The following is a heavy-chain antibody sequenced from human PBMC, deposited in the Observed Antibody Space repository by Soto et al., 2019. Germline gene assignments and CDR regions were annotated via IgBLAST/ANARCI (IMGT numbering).Heavy chain of an antibody. CDR1: GFTFSSYG. J-gene: IGHJ6*02. D-gene: IGHD3-3*01. V-gene: IGHV3-30*18. CDR3: AKDQAWSGYYSYYYYGMDV. CDR2: ISYDGSNK. Sequence: GGSLRLSCAASGFTFSSYGMHWVRQAPGKGLEWVAVISYDGSNKYYVDSVKGRFTISRDNSKNTLYLQMNSLRAEDTAVYYCAKDQAWSGYYSYYYYGMDVWGQGTTVTVSS.